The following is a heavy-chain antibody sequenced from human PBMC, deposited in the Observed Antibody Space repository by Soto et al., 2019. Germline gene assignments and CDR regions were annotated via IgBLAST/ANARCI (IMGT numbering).Heavy chain of an antibody. D-gene: IGHD3-22*01. CDR3: ARDGNYYDSSGTCFDY. Sequence: GGSLRLSCAASGLTFSSYAMHWVRQAPGKGLEWVAVISYDGSNKYYADSVKGRFTISRDNSKNTLYLQMNSLRTEDTAVHYCARDGNYYDSSGTCFDYWGQGTLVTVSS. CDR1: GLTFSSYA. V-gene: IGHV3-30-3*01. CDR2: ISYDGSNK. J-gene: IGHJ4*02.